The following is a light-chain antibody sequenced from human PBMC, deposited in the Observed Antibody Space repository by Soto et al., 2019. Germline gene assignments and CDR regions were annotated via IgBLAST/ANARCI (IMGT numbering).Light chain of an antibody. Sequence: EIVLTQSPATLSLSPVERATLSCRASQSVSSYLLWYQQKPGQAPRLLIYDASNRATGIPARFSGSGSGTDFTLTISSLEPEDFAVYYCQHRMNWPITFGQGTRLE. CDR2: DAS. CDR3: QHRMNWPIT. V-gene: IGKV3-11*01. J-gene: IGKJ5*01. CDR1: QSVSSY.